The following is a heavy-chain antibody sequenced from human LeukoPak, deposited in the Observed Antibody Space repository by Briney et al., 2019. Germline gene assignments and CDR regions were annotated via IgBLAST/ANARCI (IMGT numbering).Heavy chain of an antibody. CDR1: GFTFTSYW. V-gene: IGHV3-74*01. Sequence: GGSLRFSCAASGFTFTSYWMHWVRQAPGKGLVWVSHISDDGRRSDYADSVKGRFTISRDTAKNTLYLQMNSLRVEDTAVYYCATTISIGGTTYNYWGQGTRVTAPS. D-gene: IGHD1-20*01. J-gene: IGHJ4*02. CDR2: ISDDGRRS. CDR3: ATTISIGGTTYNY.